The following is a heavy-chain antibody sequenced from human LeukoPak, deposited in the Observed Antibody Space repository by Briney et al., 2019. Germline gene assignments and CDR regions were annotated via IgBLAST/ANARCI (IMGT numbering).Heavy chain of an antibody. Sequence: SETLSLICTVSGVPITTFYWSWIRQPPGKGLEWIGYISYSASTNYNPSLKSRVTISLDTSKNQFSLRLTSVTAADTAVYYCVRGGFSGYSYGYLAHWGQGTLVTVST. CDR3: VRGGFSGYSYGYLAH. V-gene: IGHV4-59*01. CDR1: GVPITTFY. D-gene: IGHD5-18*01. CDR2: ISYSAST. J-gene: IGHJ5*02.